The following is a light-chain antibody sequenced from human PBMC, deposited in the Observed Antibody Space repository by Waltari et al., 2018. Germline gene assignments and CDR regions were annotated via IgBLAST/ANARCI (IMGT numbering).Light chain of an antibody. V-gene: IGKV2-40*01. CDR3: VQAIAFPLT. CDR2: GGS. Sequence: DIVMTQTPLSLPITPGEPASISCRSSQSLLHSNGNTYLHWYLQKPGQSPQLLIYGGSNRASGVPDRFSGSGSGTDFTLKISKVEAEDVGVYYCVQAIAFPLTFGGGTKVGIK. J-gene: IGKJ4*01. CDR1: QSLLHSNGNTY.